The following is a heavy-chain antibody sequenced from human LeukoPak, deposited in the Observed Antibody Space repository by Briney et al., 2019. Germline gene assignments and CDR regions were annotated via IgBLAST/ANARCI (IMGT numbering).Heavy chain of an antibody. CDR2: IFYNGNT. J-gene: IGHJ5*02. D-gene: IGHD2-2*01. Sequence: SETLSLTCTVSGGSVTTYYWTWIRQPPGKGLEWIGYIFYNGNTKYNPALNSRVTMSVDTSKNQFSLRMSSVTAADTAVYYCARGGAHYQLPHWWFDPWGQGTLVTVPS. CDR3: ARGGAHYQLPHWWFDP. CDR1: GGSVTTYY. V-gene: IGHV4-59*02.